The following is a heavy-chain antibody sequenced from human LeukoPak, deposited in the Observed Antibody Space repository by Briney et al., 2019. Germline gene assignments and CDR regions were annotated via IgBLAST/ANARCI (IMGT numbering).Heavy chain of an antibody. CDR3: AAEWLVQGGSGY. CDR1: GGSISSGSYY. D-gene: IGHD6-19*01. CDR2: IYYSGST. V-gene: IGHV4-61*01. J-gene: IGHJ4*02. Sequence: PSQTLSLTCTVSGGSISSGSYYWSWIRQPPGKGLEWIGYIYYSGSTNYNPSLKSRVTISIDTSKNQFSLKLSSVTAADTAVYYCAAEWLVQGGSGYWGQGTLVTVSS.